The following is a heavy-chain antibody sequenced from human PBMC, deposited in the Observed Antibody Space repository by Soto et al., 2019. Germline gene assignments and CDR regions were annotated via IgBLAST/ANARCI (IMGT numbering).Heavy chain of an antibody. V-gene: IGHV1-18*01. CDR3: ARDGPDEGVGEYWGYDY. CDR1: GYTFTSYG. CDR2: ISAYNGNT. D-gene: IGHD7-27*01. Sequence: QVKLVQSGAEVKKPGASVKVSCKASGYTFTSYGISWVRQAPGQGLEWMGWISAYNGNTNYAQKLQGRVTMTTDTSTSTADMELRSVRSDDTAVYYCARDGPDEGVGEYWGYDYSGRGTLVIVSA. J-gene: IGHJ4*02.